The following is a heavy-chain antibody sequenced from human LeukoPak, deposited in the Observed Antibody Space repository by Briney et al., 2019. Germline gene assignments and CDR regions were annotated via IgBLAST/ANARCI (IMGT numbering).Heavy chain of an antibody. J-gene: IGHJ3*02. CDR1: GGSISSYY. D-gene: IGHD1-26*01. V-gene: IGHV4-59*01. Sequence: PSETLSLTCTVSGGSISSYYWSWIRQPPGKGLEWIGYIYYSGSTNYNPSLKSRVTISVDTSKNQFSLKLSSVTAADTAVYYCARGVGALDAFDIWGQGTMVTVSS. CDR2: IYYSGST. CDR3: ARGVGALDAFDI.